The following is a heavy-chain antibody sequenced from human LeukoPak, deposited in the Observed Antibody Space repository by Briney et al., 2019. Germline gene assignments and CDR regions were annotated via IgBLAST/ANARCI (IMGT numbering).Heavy chain of an antibody. V-gene: IGHV3-21*01. CDR3: ATDPDGYSLNY. CDR2: ISSSSSFI. Sequence: GGSLRLSCAASGFTFRSYSVNWVRQAPGKGLEWVSSISSSSSFIYYADSVKGRFTISRDDAKNSLYLQMNSLRAEDSAVYYCATDPDGYSLNYWGQGTLVTVPS. D-gene: IGHD5-24*01. J-gene: IGHJ4*02. CDR1: GFTFRSYS.